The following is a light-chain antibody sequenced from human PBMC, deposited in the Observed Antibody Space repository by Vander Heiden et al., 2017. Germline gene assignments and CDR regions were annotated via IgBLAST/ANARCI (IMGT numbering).Light chain of an antibody. J-gene: IGLJ2*01. Sequence: SYELTQPPSVSVSPGQTASITCSGDKLGDKYACWYQQKPGQSPVLVIYQDSKRPSGIPERFSGANSGNTATLTISGTQAMDEADYYCQAWDSSTGVFRGGTQVT. V-gene: IGLV3-1*01. CDR3: QAWDSSTGV. CDR2: QDS. CDR1: KLGDKY.